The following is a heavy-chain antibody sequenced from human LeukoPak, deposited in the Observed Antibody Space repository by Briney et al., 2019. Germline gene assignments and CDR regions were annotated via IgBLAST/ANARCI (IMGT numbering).Heavy chain of an antibody. CDR3: ARAGYSYGYFFDY. CDR1: GGSISSYY. Sequence: SETLSLTCTVSGGSISSYYWSWIRQPPGKGLEWIGYIYYSGSTDYNPSLKSRVTISVDTSKNQFSLKLSSVTAADTAVYYCARAGYSYGYFFDYWGQGTLVTVSS. J-gene: IGHJ4*02. D-gene: IGHD5-18*01. V-gene: IGHV4-59*01. CDR2: IYYSGST.